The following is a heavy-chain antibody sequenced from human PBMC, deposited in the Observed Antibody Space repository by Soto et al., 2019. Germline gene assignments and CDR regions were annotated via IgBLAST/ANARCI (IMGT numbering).Heavy chain of an antibody. V-gene: IGHV3-9*01. CDR1: GFTFDDYA. CDR2: ISWNSGSI. D-gene: IGHD6-19*01. Sequence: GGSLRLSCAASGFTFDDYAMHWVRQAPGKGLEWVSGISWNSGSIGYADSVKGRFTISRDNAKNSLYLQMNSLRAEDTAVYYCARDPFSSGWSDYWGQGTLVTVSS. J-gene: IGHJ4*02. CDR3: ARDPFSSGWSDY.